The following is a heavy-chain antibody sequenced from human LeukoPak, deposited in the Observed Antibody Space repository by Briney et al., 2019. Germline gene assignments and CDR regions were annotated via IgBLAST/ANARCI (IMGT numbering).Heavy chain of an antibody. V-gene: IGHV1-46*01. J-gene: IGHJ5*02. CDR2: INPSGGST. CDR1: GYTFTNYF. D-gene: IGHD1-26*01. CDR3: AREGRAISNWFDP. Sequence: GASVKVSCKASGYTFTNYFMHWVRQAPGQGLEWMGIINPSGGSTNYAQKFQGGVTMTRDTSTSTVYMELSSLRSEDTAVYYCAREGRAISNWFDPWGQGTLVTVSS.